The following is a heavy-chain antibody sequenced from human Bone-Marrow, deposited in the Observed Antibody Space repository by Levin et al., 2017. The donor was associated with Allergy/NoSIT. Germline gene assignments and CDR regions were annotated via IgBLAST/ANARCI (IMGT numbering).Heavy chain of an antibody. CDR1: GFTFSSYE. Sequence: GGSLRLSCAASGFTFSSYEMNWVRQAPGKGLEWVSYISSSGSTIYYADSVKGRFTISRDNAKNSLYLQMNSLRAEDTAVYYCARDRIAAAGTWWFDPWGQGTLVTVSS. D-gene: IGHD6-13*01. CDR3: ARDRIAAAGTWWFDP. J-gene: IGHJ5*02. V-gene: IGHV3-48*03. CDR2: ISSSGSTI.